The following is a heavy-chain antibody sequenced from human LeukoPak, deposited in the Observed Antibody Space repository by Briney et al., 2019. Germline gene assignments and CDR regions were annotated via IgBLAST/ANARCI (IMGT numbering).Heavy chain of an antibody. J-gene: IGHJ5*02. V-gene: IGHV4-59*01. CDR3: ARGTYYDILTGLIPTGGWFDP. D-gene: IGHD3-9*01. CDR2: IYYSGST. CDR1: GGSISSYY. Sequence: PSETLSLTCTVSGGSISSYYRSWIRQPPGKGLEWIGYIYYSGSTNYNPSLKSRVTISVDTSKNQFSLKLSSVTAADTAVYYCARGTYYDILTGLIPTGGWFDPWGQGTLVTVSS.